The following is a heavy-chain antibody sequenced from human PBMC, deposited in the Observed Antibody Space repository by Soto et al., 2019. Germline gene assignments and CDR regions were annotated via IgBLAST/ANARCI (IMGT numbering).Heavy chain of an antibody. CDR3: AKELYYGEFDY. V-gene: IGHV3-9*01. J-gene: IGHJ4*02. Sequence: GGSLRLSCAASGFTFDDYAMHWVRQAPGKGLEWVSGISWNSGSIGYADSVKGRFTISRDNAKNSLYLQMNSLRAEDTALYYCAKELYYGEFDYWGQGTLVTVSS. CDR2: ISWNSGSI. D-gene: IGHD2-8*01. CDR1: GFTFDDYA.